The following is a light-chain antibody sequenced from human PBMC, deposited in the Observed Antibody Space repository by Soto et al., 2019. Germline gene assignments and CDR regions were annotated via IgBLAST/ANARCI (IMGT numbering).Light chain of an antibody. V-gene: IGKV1-5*01. J-gene: IGKJ1*01. CDR1: ESISVW. CDR3: QQTYSTPQT. CDR2: EAS. Sequence: DILMTQSPSTLSASVGDRVTITCRASESISVWLAWYQQKPGKAPKLLIYEASILESGVPSRFSGTGSGTEFTLTISSLQPNDFATYYCQQTYSTPQTFGQGTKVEIK.